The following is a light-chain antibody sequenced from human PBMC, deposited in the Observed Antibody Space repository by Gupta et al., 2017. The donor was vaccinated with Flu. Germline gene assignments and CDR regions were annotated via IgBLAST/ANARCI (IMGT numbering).Light chain of an antibody. V-gene: IGLV1-51*01. CDR2: DNN. Sequence: QSVLTQPPSVSAAPGQTVTISCSGSSSNVGNNYVSWYQQLPGAAPKLLIYDNNKRPSGIPDRFSASKSGTSATLGITGLQTGDGAEYYCGTWDSSLSVWVFGGGTQLTVL. CDR3: GTWDSSLSVWV. CDR1: SSNVGNNY. J-gene: IGLJ3*02.